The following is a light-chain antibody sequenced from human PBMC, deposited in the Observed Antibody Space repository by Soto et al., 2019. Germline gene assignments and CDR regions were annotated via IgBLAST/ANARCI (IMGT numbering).Light chain of an antibody. Sequence: QLVLTQPPSASASLGASVTLTCTLSSGYSNYKVDWYQQRPGKGPRFVMRVGTGGIVGSKGDGIPDRFSVLGSGLNRYLTIKNSQEEDESDYHCGADHGSGSNFFVVFGGGTKLTVL. CDR1: SGYSNYK. J-gene: IGLJ2*01. CDR3: GADHGSGSNFFVV. CDR2: VGTGGIVG. V-gene: IGLV9-49*01.